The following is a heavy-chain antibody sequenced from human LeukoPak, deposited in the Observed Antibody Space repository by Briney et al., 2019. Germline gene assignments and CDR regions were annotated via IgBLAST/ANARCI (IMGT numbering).Heavy chain of an antibody. J-gene: IGHJ4*02. CDR1: GGSISSGSYY. CDR2: IHSSGST. Sequence: KSSQTLSLTCTVSGGSISSGSYYWSWIRQPAGKGLEWIGRIHSSGSTNYNPSLKSRVTMSVDTSKNQFSLKLSSVTAADTAVYYCARDRYYYDSSGYLFDYWGRGTLVTVSS. D-gene: IGHD3-22*01. V-gene: IGHV4-61*02. CDR3: ARDRYYYDSSGYLFDY.